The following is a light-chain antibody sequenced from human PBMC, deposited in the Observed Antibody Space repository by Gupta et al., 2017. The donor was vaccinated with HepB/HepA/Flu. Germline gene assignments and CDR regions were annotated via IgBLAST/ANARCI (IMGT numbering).Light chain of an antibody. CDR2: KAS. V-gene: IGKV1-5*03. J-gene: IGKJ2*01. CDR3: QQYRSYST. CDR1: ETISSW. Sequence: DIQMTQSPFTLSASVGDRVTITCRASETISSWLAWYQQKPGKAPKLLIYKASKVEPGVPSRFSGSGSGTEFTLTSSSLQPDDSANYCCQQYRSYSTFGQGTKLEIK.